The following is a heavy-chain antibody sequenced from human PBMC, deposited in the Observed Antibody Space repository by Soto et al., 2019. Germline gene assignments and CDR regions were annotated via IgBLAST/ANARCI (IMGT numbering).Heavy chain of an antibody. V-gene: IGHV3-21*01. CDR3: TRDASRDSSARGWFDP. CDR2: ISINSAYI. J-gene: IGHJ5*02. Sequence: GGSRRLSCAASGFTFRSFTMDWVRQAPGKGLEWVSTISINSAYIYYTDALRGRFTISRDNAKNSLHLQMNSLRAEDTAVYYCTRDASRDSSARGWFDPWGPGTPVTVSS. CDR1: GFTFRSFT. D-gene: IGHD6-13*01.